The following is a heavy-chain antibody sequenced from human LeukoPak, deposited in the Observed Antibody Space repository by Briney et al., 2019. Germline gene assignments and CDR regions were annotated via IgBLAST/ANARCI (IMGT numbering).Heavy chain of an antibody. CDR1: GFTFSSYG. D-gene: IGHD2-2*01. Sequence: GGSLRLSCAASGFTFSSYGMHWVRQAPGKGLEWVAVIWYDGSNKYYADSVKGRFTISRDNSKNTLYLQMNSLRAEDTAVYYCAKDIPGTSRAFDIWGQGTMVTVSS. J-gene: IGHJ3*02. CDR2: IWYDGSNK. CDR3: AKDIPGTSRAFDI. V-gene: IGHV3-33*06.